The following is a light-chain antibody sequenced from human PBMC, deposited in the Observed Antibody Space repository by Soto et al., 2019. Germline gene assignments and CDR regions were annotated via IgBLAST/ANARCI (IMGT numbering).Light chain of an antibody. J-gene: IGKJ1*01. CDR2: GAS. Sequence: IVLTQSRGTLYLSSGDRATLSCRASQSLRTDYLAWYQQKPGQAPRPLIYGASNRATAIPDRFSGSGSGTDFTLTISRLEPEDSAVYYCQHYGGSWPFVRGTNVDI. CDR3: QHYGGSWP. V-gene: IGKV3-20*01. CDR1: QSLRTDY.